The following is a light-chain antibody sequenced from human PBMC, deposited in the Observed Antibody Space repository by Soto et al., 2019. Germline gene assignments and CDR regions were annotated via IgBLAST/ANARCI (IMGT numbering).Light chain of an antibody. CDR2: DVN. V-gene: IGLV2-14*01. CDR3: TSYASGSSHVV. Sequence: QSALTQPASVSGSPGQSITLSCTGTSSDIGGYDYVSWYQRHPGKAPKLIIYDVNNRPSGVSNRFSGSKSGNPASLTISGLQAEEEADYYCTSYASGSSHVVFGGGTKLTVL. CDR1: SSDIGGYDY. J-gene: IGLJ2*01.